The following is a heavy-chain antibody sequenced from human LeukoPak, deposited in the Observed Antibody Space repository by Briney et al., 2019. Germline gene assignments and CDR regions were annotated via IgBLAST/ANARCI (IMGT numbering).Heavy chain of an antibody. CDR2: INPNSGGT. Sequence: ASVKVSCMASGYTFTGYYMHWVRQPPGQGLEWVGWINPNSGGTNYAQTFQGRVTMTRETSISTAYMELRRLRSDVSAVYCCAKVYGFLIVNGLDDYWGQGTLVTVSS. J-gene: IGHJ4*02. V-gene: IGHV1-2*02. CDR3: AKVYGFLIVNGLDDY. CDR1: GYTFTGYY. D-gene: IGHD2-21*01.